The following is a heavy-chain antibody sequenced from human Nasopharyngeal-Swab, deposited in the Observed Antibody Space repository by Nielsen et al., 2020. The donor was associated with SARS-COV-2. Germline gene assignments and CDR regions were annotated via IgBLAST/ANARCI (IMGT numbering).Heavy chain of an antibody. Sequence: GGSLRLSCAASGFTFSSYAMHWVRQAPGKGLEWVAVISYDGSNKYYADSVKGRFTISRDNSKNTLYLQMNSLRAEDTAVYYCARDAALLWFGELGGWFDPWGQGTRVTVSS. CDR1: GFTFSSYA. D-gene: IGHD3-10*01. CDR3: ARDAALLWFGELGGWFDP. V-gene: IGHV3-30-3*01. J-gene: IGHJ5*02. CDR2: ISYDGSNK.